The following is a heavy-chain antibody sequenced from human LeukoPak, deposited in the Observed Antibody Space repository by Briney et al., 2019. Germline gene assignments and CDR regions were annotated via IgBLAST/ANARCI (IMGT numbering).Heavy chain of an antibody. J-gene: IGHJ6*02. CDR1: SDSIRTYY. Sequence: SETLSLTCTVSSDSIRTYYWSWIRQPPGKGLEWIGYINYSGSTKYNPSLKSRVTISLDKSKNQFSLRLTSVTAADTAVYYCAIAPKEVASSYYYGIYVWGQGTTVTVSS. CDR3: AIAPKEVASSYYYGIYV. D-gene: IGHD2-15*01. V-gene: IGHV4-59*12. CDR2: INYSGST.